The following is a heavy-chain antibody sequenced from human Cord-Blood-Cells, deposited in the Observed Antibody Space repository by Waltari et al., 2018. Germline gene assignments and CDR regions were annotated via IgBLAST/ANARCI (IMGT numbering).Heavy chain of an antibody. CDR2: INPNSGGT. CDR1: GYTFTGYY. V-gene: IGHV1-2*04. CDR3: ARKYCTGGVCYDAFDI. D-gene: IGHD2-8*02. Sequence: QVQLVQSGAEVKKPGASVKVSCKASGYTFTGYYMHWVRQAPGQGLEWIGWINPNSGGTNYAQKFQGWVTMTRDTSISTAYMELSRLRSDDTAVYYCARKYCTGGVCYDAFDIWGQGTMVTVSS. J-gene: IGHJ3*02.